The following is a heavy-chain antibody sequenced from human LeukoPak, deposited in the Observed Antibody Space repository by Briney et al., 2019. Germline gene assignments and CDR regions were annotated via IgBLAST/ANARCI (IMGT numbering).Heavy chain of an antibody. J-gene: IGHJ4*02. V-gene: IGHV4-59*08. CDR2: IYYSGSI. Sequence: SETLSLTCTVSGGSISAYYWSWIRQTPGKGLEWIGYIYYSGSINYNPSLKSRVTISLDTSKNQFSLRLSSVTAADTAVYYCARHFIRYSYGHFDYWGQGTLVTVSS. D-gene: IGHD3-10*01. CDR3: ARHFIRYSYGHFDY. CDR1: GGSISAYY.